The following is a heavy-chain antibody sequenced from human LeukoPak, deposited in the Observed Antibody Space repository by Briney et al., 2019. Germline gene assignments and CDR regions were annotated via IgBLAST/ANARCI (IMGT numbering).Heavy chain of an antibody. CDR3: ARVGHDSSCHDFDI. CDR1: GFTFDDYG. Sequence: GGSLRLSCAASGFTFDDYGMSWVRQAPGKGLEWVSGINWNGGSTGYADSVKGRFTISRDNAKNSLYLQMNSLRAEDTALYYCARVGHDSSCHDFDIWGQGTMVTVSS. J-gene: IGHJ3*02. CDR2: INWNGGST. D-gene: IGHD3-22*01. V-gene: IGHV3-20*04.